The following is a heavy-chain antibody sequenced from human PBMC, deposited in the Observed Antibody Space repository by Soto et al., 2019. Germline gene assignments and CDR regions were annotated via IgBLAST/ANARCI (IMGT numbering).Heavy chain of an antibody. CDR1: GFTFSDYY. V-gene: IGHV3-11*01. J-gene: IGHJ4*02. Sequence: PGGSLRLSCAASGFTFSDYYITWIRQAPGKGLEWVSYISNSGNSIYYADSVRGRFTVSRDNAKNSLFLQMNSLRAEDTAVYYCARRAAAGRTFDYWGLGTLVTVSS. CDR3: ARRAAAGRTFDY. CDR2: ISNSGNSI. D-gene: IGHD6-13*01.